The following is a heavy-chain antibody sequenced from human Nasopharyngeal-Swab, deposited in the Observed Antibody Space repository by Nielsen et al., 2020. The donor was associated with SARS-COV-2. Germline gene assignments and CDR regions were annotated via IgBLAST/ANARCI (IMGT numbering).Heavy chain of an antibody. CDR2: INPGSGGT. V-gene: IGHV1-46*02. Sequence: ASVPVSCQASVYTFNNYYIHWVRQAPGQGLEWMGLINPGSGGTTYPQKLQGRVTMTRDTSTSTVFLDLSSLRSEDTAVYYCARRGRCSGSSCDMDLWGQGTTVTVSS. J-gene: IGHJ6*02. D-gene: IGHD2-2*01. CDR3: ARRGRCSGSSCDMDL. CDR1: VYTFNNYY.